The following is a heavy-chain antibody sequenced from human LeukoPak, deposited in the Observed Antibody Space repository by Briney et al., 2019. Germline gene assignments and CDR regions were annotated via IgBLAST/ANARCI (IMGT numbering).Heavy chain of an antibody. J-gene: IGHJ5*02. V-gene: IGHV3-7*04. CDR2: IKQDGSQD. CDR1: GFYFSAYL. Sequence: GGSLRLSCEASGFYFSAYLMSWVRQAPGKGLEWVANIKQDGSQDFYLDPVKGRFTISRDNGNNSLYLHMTRLRVEDTAVYYCARDLKGFNLWGQGALVTVSS. CDR3: ARDLKGFNL.